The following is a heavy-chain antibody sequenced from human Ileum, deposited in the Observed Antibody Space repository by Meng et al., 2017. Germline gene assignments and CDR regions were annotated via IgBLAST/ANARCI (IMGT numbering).Heavy chain of an antibody. CDR3: ARGGKWELFGHWFDP. Sequence: GESLKISCAASGFTFGTYSLHWVRQAPGKGLEWVAGISHDGTNEYYGDSVKGRFTISRDNSKNTLFLQMNSLRADDTAVYYCARGGKWELFGHWFDPWGQGTLVTVSS. J-gene: IGHJ5*02. CDR2: ISHDGTNE. D-gene: IGHD3-10*01. CDR1: GFTFGTYS. V-gene: IGHV3-30*19.